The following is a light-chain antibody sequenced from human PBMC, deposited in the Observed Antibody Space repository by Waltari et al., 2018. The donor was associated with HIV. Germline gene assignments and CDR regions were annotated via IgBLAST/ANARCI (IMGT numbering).Light chain of an antibody. Sequence: EIVLTQSPATLSLSPGERATLSCRPSPSVSSYLAWYQQKPGQAPRLLIYDASNRATGIPARFSGSGSGTDFTLTISSLEPEDFAVYYCQQRSNWPKTFGQGTKVEIK. CDR3: QQRSNWPKT. J-gene: IGKJ1*01. CDR1: PSVSSY. V-gene: IGKV3-11*01. CDR2: DAS.